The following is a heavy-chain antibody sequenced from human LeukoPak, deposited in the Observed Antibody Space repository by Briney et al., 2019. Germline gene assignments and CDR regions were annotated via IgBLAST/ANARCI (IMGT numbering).Heavy chain of an antibody. J-gene: IGHJ4*02. CDR1: GFTFSSYW. D-gene: IGHD3-9*01. Sequence: GGSLRLSCAASGFTFSSYWMSWVRQAPGKGLEWVANIKQDGSEKYYVDSVKGRFTISRDNAKDSLYLQMNSLRAEDTAVYYCARVSPLDILTGYYFDYFDYWGQGTLVTVSS. V-gene: IGHV3-7*01. CDR2: IKQDGSEK. CDR3: ARVSPLDILTGYYFDYFDY.